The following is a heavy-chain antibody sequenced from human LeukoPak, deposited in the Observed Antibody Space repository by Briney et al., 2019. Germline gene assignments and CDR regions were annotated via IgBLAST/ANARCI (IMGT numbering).Heavy chain of an antibody. CDR3: AREVSGDLWYNWFDP. V-gene: IGHV3-74*03. Sequence: GGSLRLSCAASGFSLSRHWMHWVRQAPGKGLMWVSRINSDGSSTTYADSAKGRFTISRDNAKNMLYLQMNSLRAEDTSVYHCAREVSGDLWYNWFDPWGQGTLVTVSS. CDR2: INSDGSST. D-gene: IGHD4-17*01. J-gene: IGHJ5*02. CDR1: GFSLSRHW.